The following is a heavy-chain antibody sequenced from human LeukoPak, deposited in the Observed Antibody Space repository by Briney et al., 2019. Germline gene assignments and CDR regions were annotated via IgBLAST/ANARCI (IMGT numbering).Heavy chain of an antibody. V-gene: IGHV3-30*18. CDR2: ISYDGSNK. CDR3: AKAGTAMAGDWFDP. J-gene: IGHJ5*02. Sequence: GRSLRLSCAASGFTFSSYGMHWVRQAPGKGLEWVAVISYDGSNKYYADSVKGRFTISRDNSKNTLYLQMNSLRAEDTAVHYCAKAGTAMAGDWFDPWGQGTLVTVSS. CDR1: GFTFSSYG. D-gene: IGHD5-18*01.